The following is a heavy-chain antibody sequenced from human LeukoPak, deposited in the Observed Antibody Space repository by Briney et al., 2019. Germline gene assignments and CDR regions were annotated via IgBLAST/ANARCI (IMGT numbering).Heavy chain of an antibody. Sequence: ASVKVSCKASGYTFTSYGISWVRQAPGQGLEWMGWISAYSGNTNYAQKLQGRVTMTTDTSTSTAYMELRSLRSDDTAVYYCARGGRWELPRPYAFDIWGQGTMVTVSS. D-gene: IGHD1-26*01. CDR1: GYTFTSYG. CDR3: ARGGRWELPRPYAFDI. J-gene: IGHJ3*02. CDR2: ISAYSGNT. V-gene: IGHV1-18*01.